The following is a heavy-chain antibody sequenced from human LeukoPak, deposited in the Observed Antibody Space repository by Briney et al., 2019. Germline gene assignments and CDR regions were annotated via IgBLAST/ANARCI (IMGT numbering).Heavy chain of an antibody. V-gene: IGHV4-61*02. J-gene: IGHJ4*02. Sequence: SETLSLTCTVSGGSISSGSYYWSWIRQPAGKGLECIGRIYTSGSTNYNPSLKSRVTISVDTSKNQFSLKLSSVTAADTAVYYCARGTTGYEPFDYWGQGTLVTVSS. CDR2: IYTSGST. D-gene: IGHD5-12*01. CDR3: ARGTTGYEPFDY. CDR1: GGSISSGSYY.